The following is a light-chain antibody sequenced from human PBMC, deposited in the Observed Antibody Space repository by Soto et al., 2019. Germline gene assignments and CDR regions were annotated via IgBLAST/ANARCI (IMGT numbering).Light chain of an antibody. J-gene: IGLJ1*01. Sequence: QSVLTQPRSVSGSPGQSVTISCTGTSSDVGGYNYVSWYQQHPGKAPKLMIYDVSKRPSGVPGRFSGSMSGNTASLTTSEPRAEDEADYYCCSCAGSDTSVCGTGTKLTVL. CDR2: DVS. CDR3: CSCAGSDTSV. CDR1: SSDVGGYNY. V-gene: IGLV2-11*01.